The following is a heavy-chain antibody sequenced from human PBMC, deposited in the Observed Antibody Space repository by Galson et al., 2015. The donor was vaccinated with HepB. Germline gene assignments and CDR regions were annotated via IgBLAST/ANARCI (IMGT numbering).Heavy chain of an antibody. V-gene: IGHV3-11*05. CDR2: IFSSSRYT. Sequence: SLRLSCAASGFTFRDYYMIWIRQAPGKGLEWVAYIFSSSRYTDYADSVKGRFTISRDDAKKTLYLQMNGLRAEDTAVYYCVRDSYGTDYWGQGTLVTVSS. J-gene: IGHJ4*02. CDR3: VRDSYGTDY. CDR1: GFTFRDYY. D-gene: IGHD3-10*01.